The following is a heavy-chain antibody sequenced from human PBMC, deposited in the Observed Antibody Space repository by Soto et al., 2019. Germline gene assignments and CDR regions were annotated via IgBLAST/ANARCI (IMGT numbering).Heavy chain of an antibody. CDR2: ISTSGTSA. D-gene: IGHD6-19*01. Sequence: QVQLEESGGGLVKPGGSLRLSCAASGFPFSAFYMSWVRQAPGKGLEYISYISTSGTSANYADSVKGRFTISRDNSKNSLYLQMNSLRTEDTAVYYCARDRGAVTGQYFYHWGQGALVTVSS. V-gene: IGHV3-11*05. CDR3: ARDRGAVTGQYFYH. CDR1: GFPFSAFY. J-gene: IGHJ4*02.